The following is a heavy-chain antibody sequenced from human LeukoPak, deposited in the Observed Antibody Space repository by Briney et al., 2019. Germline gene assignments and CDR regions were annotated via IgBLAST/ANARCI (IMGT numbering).Heavy chain of an antibody. V-gene: IGHV3-21*01. J-gene: IGHJ4*02. D-gene: IGHD4-17*01. CDR1: GFTFSSYS. CDR3: ARDYGDYEEGGY. CDR2: ISSSSSYI. Sequence: GGSLRLSCAASGFTFSSYSMNWVRQAPGKGLEWVSSISSSSSYIYYADSVKGRFTISRDNAKNSLYLQMNSLRAEDTAVYYCARDYGDYEEGGYWGQGTLVTVSS.